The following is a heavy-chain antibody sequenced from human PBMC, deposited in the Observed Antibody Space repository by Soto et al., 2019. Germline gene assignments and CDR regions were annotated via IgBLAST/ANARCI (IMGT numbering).Heavy chain of an antibody. Sequence: EVQLVESGGGLVKPGGSLRLSCPASGFTFSSYSMNWVRQAPGKGLEWVSSISSSSSYIYYADSVKGRFTISRDNAKNSLYLQMNGLRAEDTAVYYCARWGITMVRGDDYYGMDVWGQGTTVTVSS. CDR2: ISSSSSYI. CDR3: ARWGITMVRGDDYYGMDV. J-gene: IGHJ6*02. V-gene: IGHV3-21*01. D-gene: IGHD3-10*01. CDR1: GFTFSSYS.